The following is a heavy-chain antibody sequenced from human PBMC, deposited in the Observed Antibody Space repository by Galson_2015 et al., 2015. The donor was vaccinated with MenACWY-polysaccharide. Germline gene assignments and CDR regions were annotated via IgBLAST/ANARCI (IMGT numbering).Heavy chain of an antibody. CDR3: ARSYFGGDCNRSHLDY. J-gene: IGHJ4*02. D-gene: IGHD2-21*01. CDR1: GYILASYN. CDR2: INPSGGST. Sequence: SVKVSCKAFGYILASYNVHWVREAPGQGLEWMGIINPSGGSTIYAQKFQDRVTMTRDRSTSTVYMELSSLRSEDTAVHYCARSYFGGDCNRSHLDYWAREPWSPSRQ. V-gene: IGHV1-46*01.